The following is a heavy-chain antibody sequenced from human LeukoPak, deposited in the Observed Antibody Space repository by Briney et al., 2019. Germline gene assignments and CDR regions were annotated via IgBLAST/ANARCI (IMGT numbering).Heavy chain of an antibody. D-gene: IGHD1-26*01. CDR2: IYTSGST. CDR3: ASDIVGATWRYYYYGMDV. J-gene: IGHJ6*02. V-gene: IGHV4-61*02. Sequence: SETLSLTCTVSGGSISSGSYYWSWIRQPAGEGLEWIVRIYTSGSTNYNPSLKSRVTISVDTSKNQFSLKLSSVTAADTAVYYCASDIVGATWRYYYYGMDVWGQGTTVTVSS. CDR1: GGSISSGSYY.